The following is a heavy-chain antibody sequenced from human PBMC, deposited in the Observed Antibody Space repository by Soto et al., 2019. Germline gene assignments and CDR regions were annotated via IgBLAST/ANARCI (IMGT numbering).Heavy chain of an antibody. Sequence: ASVKVSCKASGYTFTSYDINWVRQATGQGLEWMGWMNPNSGNTGYAQKFQGRVTMTRNTSISTAYMELSSLRSEDTAVYYCARGLFWSGYHNWFDPWGHGSLVPVSS. CDR2: MNPNSGNT. V-gene: IGHV1-8*01. D-gene: IGHD3-3*01. J-gene: IGHJ5*02. CDR1: GYTFTSYD. CDR3: ARGLFWSGYHNWFDP.